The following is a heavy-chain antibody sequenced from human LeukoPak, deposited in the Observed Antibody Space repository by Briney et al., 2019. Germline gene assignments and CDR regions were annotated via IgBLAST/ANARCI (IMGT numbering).Heavy chain of an antibody. Sequence: SETLSLTCAVYGGSFSGYYWSWIRQPPGKGLEWIVSIYSSGTTYYNSSLESRVTISVDTSNNQFSLKLSSVNAADTAVYYCARQNIAAVVYNWFDPWGQGTLVTVSS. V-gene: IGHV4-34*01. J-gene: IGHJ5*02. CDR2: IYSSGTT. CDR3: ARQNIAAVVYNWFDP. CDR1: GGSFSGYY. D-gene: IGHD2/OR15-2a*01.